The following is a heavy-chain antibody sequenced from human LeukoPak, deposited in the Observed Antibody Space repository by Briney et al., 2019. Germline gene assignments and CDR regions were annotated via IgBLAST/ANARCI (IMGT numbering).Heavy chain of an antibody. J-gene: IGHJ4*02. V-gene: IGHV4-30-4*01. CDR3: ANFDVTRESSDF. CDR2: IYYSGST. Sequence: PSETLSLTCTVSGGSISSGDYYWRWIRQTPGKGLEWIGYIYYSGSTYYNPSLKSRVIISVDTSKNQFSLKLRSVTAADTAIYYCANFDVTRESSDFWGQGTLVTVSS. D-gene: IGHD3-10*01. CDR1: GGSISSGDYY.